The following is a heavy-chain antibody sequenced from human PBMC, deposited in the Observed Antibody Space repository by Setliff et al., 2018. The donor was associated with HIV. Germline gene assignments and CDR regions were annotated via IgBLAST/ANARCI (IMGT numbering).Heavy chain of an antibody. V-gene: IGHV4-31*03. Sequence: PSETLSLTCTVSGDSISSGVFYCNWFRQYPEKGLEWIGWIHYSGRTNFNPSLRSRATISFDTSKNQFSLNLTSVTAADTAVYYCARGLDVWGTSRYRNYFDYWGQGTLVTVSS. CDR1: GDSISSGVFY. J-gene: IGHJ4*02. CDR2: IHYSGRT. D-gene: IGHD3-16*02. CDR3: ARGLDVWGTSRYRNYFDY.